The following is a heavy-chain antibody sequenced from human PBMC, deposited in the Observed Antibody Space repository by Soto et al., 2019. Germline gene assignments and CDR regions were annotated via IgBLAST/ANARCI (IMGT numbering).Heavy chain of an antibody. J-gene: IGHJ4*02. V-gene: IGHV4-59*01. Sequence: QVQLQESGPGLVTPSETLSLTCSVSGGSLSSGFWGWFRQPPGKGLEWIGFIHYSGSTTYNPSLTSRLTISLDTSKNHFSLMLSSVTAADTALYYCTVGGGWLTDYWGRGTLVTVSS. CDR2: IHYSGST. CDR1: GGSLSSGF. D-gene: IGHD5-12*01. CDR3: TVGGGWLTDY.